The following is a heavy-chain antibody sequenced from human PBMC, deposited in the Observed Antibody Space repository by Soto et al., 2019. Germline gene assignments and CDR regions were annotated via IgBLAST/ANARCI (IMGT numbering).Heavy chain of an antibody. V-gene: IGHV4-61*08. CDR3: ARHDYYHRTFDI. CDR1: GGSVGTGAYY. J-gene: IGHJ3*02. Sequence: SETLSLTCRVSGGSVGTGAYYWSWIRQPPGKGPEWIGYTLYSGSPNYNPSLQSLQSRVTISVDTSRNQFSLRLTSVTAADTALYYCARHDYYHRTFDIWGQATLGTV. D-gene: IGHD3-9*01. CDR2: TLYSGSP.